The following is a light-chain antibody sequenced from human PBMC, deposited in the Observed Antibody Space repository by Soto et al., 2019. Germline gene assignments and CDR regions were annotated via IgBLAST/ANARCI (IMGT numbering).Light chain of an antibody. Sequence: QSALTQPASVSGSPGQSITISCTGTTNDIGYNNIVSWYQPHPGKVPKLMMYEVSKRPSGVSDRFSGSKSGNTASLTVSGLQAEDEAEYYCSSHTSSSDYVFGTGTKLTVL. CDR2: EVS. CDR3: SSHTSSSDYV. V-gene: IGLV2-14*01. J-gene: IGLJ1*01. CDR1: TNDIGYNNI.